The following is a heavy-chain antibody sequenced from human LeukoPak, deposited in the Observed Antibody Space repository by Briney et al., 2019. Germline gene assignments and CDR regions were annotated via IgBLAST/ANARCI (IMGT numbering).Heavy chain of an antibody. Sequence: PGGSLRLSCAASGFTFSSYGMHWVRQAPGKGLELVAFIRYDGSNKYYADSVKGRFTISRDNSKNTLYLQMDSLRAEDTAVYYCAKEKAAGPSYWYFDLWGRGTLVTVSS. CDR2: IRYDGSNK. V-gene: IGHV3-30*02. CDR3: AKEKAAGPSYWYFDL. D-gene: IGHD6-13*01. J-gene: IGHJ2*01. CDR1: GFTFSSYG.